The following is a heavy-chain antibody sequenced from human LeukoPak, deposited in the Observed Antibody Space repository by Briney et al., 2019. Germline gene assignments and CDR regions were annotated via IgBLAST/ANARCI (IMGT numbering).Heavy chain of an antibody. Sequence: AGGSLRLSCAASGFTFSTYGMSWVRQAPGKGLEWIGSIYYSGTTYYNPSLKSRVTISVDTSKNQFSLKLSSVTAADTAVYYCVRDVNYYDSSGKIDYWGQGTLVAVSS. CDR1: GFTFSTYG. CDR3: VRDVNYYDSSGKIDY. CDR2: IYYSGTT. V-gene: IGHV4-39*07. J-gene: IGHJ4*02. D-gene: IGHD3-22*01.